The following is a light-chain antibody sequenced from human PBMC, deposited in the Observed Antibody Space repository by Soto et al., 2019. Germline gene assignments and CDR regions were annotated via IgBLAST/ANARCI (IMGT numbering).Light chain of an antibody. CDR2: YDS. CDR1: NIGSKS. J-gene: IGLJ1*01. CDR3: QVWDSSSDHPGV. Sequence: SYELTQPPSVSVAPGKTARITCGGNNIGSKSVHLYQQKPGQAPVLVIYYDSDRPSGIPERFSGSNSGNTATLTISRVEAGDEADYYCQVWDSSSDHPGVFGTGTKLTVL. V-gene: IGLV3-21*04.